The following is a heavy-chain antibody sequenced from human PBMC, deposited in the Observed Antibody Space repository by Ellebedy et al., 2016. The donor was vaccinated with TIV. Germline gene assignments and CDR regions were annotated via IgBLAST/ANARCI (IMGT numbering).Heavy chain of an antibody. CDR2: IRYDGSNK. V-gene: IGHV3-30*02. Sequence: GESLKISCAASGFTFSSYSMHWVRQAPGKGLDWVTFIRYDGSNKYYADSVKGRFTISRDDSKNTLYLQMNSLRAEDTAVYYCAKDLGRGYDLYWGQGTLVTVSS. D-gene: IGHD5-12*01. CDR1: GFTFSSYS. CDR3: AKDLGRGYDLY. J-gene: IGHJ4*02.